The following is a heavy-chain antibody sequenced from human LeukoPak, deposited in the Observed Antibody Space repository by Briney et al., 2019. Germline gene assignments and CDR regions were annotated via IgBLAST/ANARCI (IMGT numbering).Heavy chain of an antibody. V-gene: IGHV3-23*01. D-gene: IGHD3-10*01. CDR2: TAGSGDT. CDR1: GFTFSSFA. Sequence: PGGSLRLSCAASGFTFSSFAMNWVRQAPGKGLEWVSTTAGSGDTYADSVKGRFTISRDDSKDTLYLQMNSLRVEDSAIYYCVKGKYHVDYWGQGTLVTVSS. J-gene: IGHJ4*02. CDR3: VKGKYHVDY.